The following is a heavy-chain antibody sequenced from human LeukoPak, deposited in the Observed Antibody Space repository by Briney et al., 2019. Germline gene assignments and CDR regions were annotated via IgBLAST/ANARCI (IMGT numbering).Heavy chain of an antibody. J-gene: IGHJ4*02. D-gene: IGHD1-26*01. CDR3: ASGSGRSRSCDY. Sequence: GGSLRLSCAASGFTVSSNYMSWVRQAPGKGLEWVSVIYSGGTTYYADSVKGRFTISRDNSKNTLYLQMSSLRAEDTAVYHCASGSGRSRSCDYWGQGTLVTVPS. V-gene: IGHV3-53*01. CDR1: GFTVSSNY. CDR2: IYSGGTT.